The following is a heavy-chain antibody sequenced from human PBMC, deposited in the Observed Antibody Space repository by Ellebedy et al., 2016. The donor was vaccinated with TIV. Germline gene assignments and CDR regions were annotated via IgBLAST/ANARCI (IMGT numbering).Heavy chain of an antibody. CDR2: ISGSGGST. CDR3: AKDHYYGSGSYFTKFDY. Sequence: GESLKISXAASGFTFSSYAMSWVRQAPGKGLEWVSAISGSGGSTYYADSVKGRFTISRDNSKNTLYLQMNSLRAEDTAVYYCAKDHYYGSGSYFTKFDYWGQGTLVTVSS. V-gene: IGHV3-23*01. D-gene: IGHD3-10*01. J-gene: IGHJ4*02. CDR1: GFTFSSYA.